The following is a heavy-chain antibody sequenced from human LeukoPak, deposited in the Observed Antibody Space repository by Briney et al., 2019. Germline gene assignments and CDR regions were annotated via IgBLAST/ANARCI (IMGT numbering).Heavy chain of an antibody. Sequence: GGSLRLSCATSGFTFKNYGMHWVRQAPGKGLEWVAVISFDGSKKHYADSVKGRFTISRDNSKNTLYLQMNSLRAEDTALYYCAHLYYDYMDVWGKGTTVTVSS. CDR3: AHLYYDYMDV. CDR2: ISFDGSKK. J-gene: IGHJ6*03. CDR1: GFTFKNYG. V-gene: IGHV3-30*03.